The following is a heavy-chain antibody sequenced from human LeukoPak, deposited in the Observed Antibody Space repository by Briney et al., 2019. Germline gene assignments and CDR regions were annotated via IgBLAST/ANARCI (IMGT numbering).Heavy chain of an antibody. V-gene: IGHV3-7*04. CDR1: GXTFSSYW. J-gene: IGHJ4*02. Sequence: GGSLRLSCAASGXTFSSYWMSWVRQAPGEGLEWVANIKQDGTEKYYMDPVKGRFSISRDNAKNSLYLQMNALRAEDTAVYYCARDVRPDYWGQGTLVTVST. CDR2: IKQDGTEK. CDR3: ARDVRPDY. D-gene: IGHD6-6*01.